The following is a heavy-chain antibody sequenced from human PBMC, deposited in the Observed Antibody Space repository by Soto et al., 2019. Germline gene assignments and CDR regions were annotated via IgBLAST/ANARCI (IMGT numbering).Heavy chain of an antibody. Sequence: SETLSLTCTVSGGSISSSSYYWGWIRQPPGKGLEWIGSIYYSGSTYYNPSLKSRVTISVDTSKNQFSLKLSSVTAADTAVYYCARPAAAGQSFDYWGQGTLVTVSS. V-gene: IGHV4-39*01. J-gene: IGHJ4*02. CDR2: IYYSGST. D-gene: IGHD6-13*01. CDR3: ARPAAAGQSFDY. CDR1: GGSISSSSYY.